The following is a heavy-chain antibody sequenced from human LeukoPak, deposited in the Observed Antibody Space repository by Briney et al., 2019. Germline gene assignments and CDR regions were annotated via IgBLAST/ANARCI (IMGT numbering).Heavy chain of an antibody. CDR1: GFTFSSYW. Sequence: PGGSLRLSCAASGFTFSSYWMSWVRQAPGKGLEWVANIKQDGSEKYYVNSVKGRFTISRDNAKNSLYLQMNSLRAEDTAVYYCARDLRIAVASYWGQGTLVTVSS. J-gene: IGHJ4*02. V-gene: IGHV3-7*01. CDR2: IKQDGSEK. CDR3: ARDLRIAVASY. D-gene: IGHD6-19*01.